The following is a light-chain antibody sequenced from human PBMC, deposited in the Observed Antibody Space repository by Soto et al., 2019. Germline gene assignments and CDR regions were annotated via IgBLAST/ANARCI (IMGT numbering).Light chain of an antibody. CDR1: QTVGFH. CDR3: QQYNDWPTWT. J-gene: IGKJ1*01. Sequence: EIVLTQSPGTLSLSPGERATLSCRASQTVGFHLAWYQQKPGQAPRLLIYGASTRATGIPDRFSGSGFGTEFTLTISSLQSADFAVYYCQQYNDWPTWTFGQGTKVDI. V-gene: IGKV3-15*01. CDR2: GAS.